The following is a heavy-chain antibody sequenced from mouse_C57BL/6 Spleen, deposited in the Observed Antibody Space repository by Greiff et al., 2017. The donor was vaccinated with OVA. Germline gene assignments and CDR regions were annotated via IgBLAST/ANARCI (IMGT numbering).Heavy chain of an antibody. V-gene: IGHV1-54*01. CDR2: INPGSGST. CDR3: ARGGDYDRDYYAMDY. CDR1: GYAFTNYL. Sequence: VQLQQSGAELVRPGTSVKVSCKASGYAFTNYLIEWVKQRPGQGLAWIGVINPGSGSTNYNEKFKGKATLTADKSSSTAYMQLSSLTSEDSAVYFCARGGDYDRDYYAMDYWGQGTSVTVSS. J-gene: IGHJ4*01. D-gene: IGHD2-4*01.